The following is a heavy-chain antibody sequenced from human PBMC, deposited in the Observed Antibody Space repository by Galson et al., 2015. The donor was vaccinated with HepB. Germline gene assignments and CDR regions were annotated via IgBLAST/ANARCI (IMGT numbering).Heavy chain of an antibody. Sequence: SRRLSCAASGFRFSDYNMNWLRQAPGKGLEWVSYIRSSDSTRYYADSVKGRFTISRDNAKNSLYLQMNSLRAEDTAVYYCARERVVIPPTGMDVWGQGTTVTVSS. CDR2: IRSSDSTR. D-gene: IGHD3-3*01. V-gene: IGHV3-11*01. J-gene: IGHJ6*02. CDR1: GFRFSDYN. CDR3: ARERVVIPPTGMDV.